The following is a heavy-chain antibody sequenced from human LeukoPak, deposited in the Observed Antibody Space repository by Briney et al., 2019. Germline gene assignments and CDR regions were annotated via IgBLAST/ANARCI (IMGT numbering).Heavy chain of an antibody. V-gene: IGHV3-23*01. CDR2: ISGSGGST. J-gene: IGHJ4*02. CDR1: PFTFSSYG. Sequence: GGSLRLSCAASPFTFSSYGMSWVRQAPGKGLEWVSAISGSGGSTYYADSVKGRFTISRDNSKNTLYLQMNSLRAEDTAVYYCAKDPYYGSGSYYDYWGQGTLVTVSS. CDR3: AKDPYYGSGSYYDY. D-gene: IGHD3-10*01.